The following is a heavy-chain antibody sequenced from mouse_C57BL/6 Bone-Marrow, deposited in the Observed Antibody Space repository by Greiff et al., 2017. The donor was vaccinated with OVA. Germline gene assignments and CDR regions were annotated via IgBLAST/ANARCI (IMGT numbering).Heavy chain of an antibody. D-gene: IGHD3-2*02. Sequence: QVQLQQPGAELVKPGASVKMSCKASGYTFTSYWLTWVKQRPGQGLEWIGDIYPGSGSTNYNEKFKSKATLTVDTSSSTAYMQLSSLTSEDSAVDYCARGETDQATAYWGQGTTLTVSS. CDR1: GYTFTSYW. CDR2: IYPGSGST. V-gene: IGHV1-55*01. CDR3: ARGETDQATAY. J-gene: IGHJ2*01.